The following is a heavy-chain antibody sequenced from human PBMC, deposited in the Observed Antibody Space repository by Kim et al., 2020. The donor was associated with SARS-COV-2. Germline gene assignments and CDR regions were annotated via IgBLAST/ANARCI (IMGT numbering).Heavy chain of an antibody. D-gene: IGHD3-22*01. CDR1: GGTFSSYA. CDR3: ALYYYDSSGYYQRTFDY. V-gene: IGHV1-69*13. CDR2: IIPIFGTA. J-gene: IGHJ4*02. Sequence: SVKVSCKASGGTFSSYAISWVRQAPGQGLEWMGGIIPIFGTANYAQKFQGRVTITADESTSTAYMELSSLRSEDTAVYYCALYYYDSSGYYQRTFDYWGQGTLVTVSS.